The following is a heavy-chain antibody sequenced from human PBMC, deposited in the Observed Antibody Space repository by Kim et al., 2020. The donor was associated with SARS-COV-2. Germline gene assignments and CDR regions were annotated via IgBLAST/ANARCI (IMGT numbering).Heavy chain of an antibody. J-gene: IGHJ4*02. CDR1: GFTFSSST. D-gene: IGHD1-26*01. CDR3: AAAAGGYRHFDY. CDR2: IVVGSGDT. V-gene: IGHV1-58*01. Sequence: SVKVSCKASGFTFSSSTVQWVRQARGQRLEWIGWIVVGSGDTNYAQNLQERVTITRDMSTSTAYMELSSLRLEDTAVYYCAAAAGGYRHFDYWGQGTLV.